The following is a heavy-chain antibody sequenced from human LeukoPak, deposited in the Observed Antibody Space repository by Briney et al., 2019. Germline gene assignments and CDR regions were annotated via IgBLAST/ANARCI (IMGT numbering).Heavy chain of an antibody. CDR1: GITLSNYG. CDR2: ISGSGGGT. CDR3: AKRGVVIRVILVGFHKEAYYFDS. Sequence: GGSLRLSCAVSGITLSNYGMSWVRQAPGKGLEWVAGISGSGGGTNYADSVKGRFTISRDNYENTLYLQMTSLGAEDTAVYFCAKRGVVIRVILVGFHKEAYYFDSWGQGALVTVSS. J-gene: IGHJ4*02. D-gene: IGHD3-22*01. V-gene: IGHV3-23*01.